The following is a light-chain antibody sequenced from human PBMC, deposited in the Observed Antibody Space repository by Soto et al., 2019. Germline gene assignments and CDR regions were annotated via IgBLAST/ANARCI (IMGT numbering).Light chain of an antibody. Sequence: EIVLTQSPGTLSLSPGERATLSCRASQSVTNSYLAWYQQKPGQAPRLLIYVASSRATGIPDRFSGSESGTDFTLTISRLEPEDFAVYYCQQYGSSPWTFGQGTKVXIK. V-gene: IGKV3-20*01. CDR3: QQYGSSPWT. CDR2: VAS. J-gene: IGKJ1*01. CDR1: QSVTNSY.